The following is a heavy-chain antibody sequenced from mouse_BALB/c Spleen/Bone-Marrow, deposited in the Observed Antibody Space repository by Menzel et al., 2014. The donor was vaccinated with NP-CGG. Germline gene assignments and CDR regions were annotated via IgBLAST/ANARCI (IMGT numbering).Heavy chain of an antibody. CDR3: ASSYYGNPWFAY. CDR2: INPNNGDT. J-gene: IGHJ3*01. Sequence: VQLQQSGPELVKPGASVKMSCKASGYTFTDYYMKWVKQSRGKSLEWIGDINPNNGDTFYNQKFKGKATLTVDKSSSTAYMQLNSLTSEDSAVYYCASSYYGNPWFAYWGQGTLVTVSA. V-gene: IGHV1-26*01. D-gene: IGHD2-10*01. CDR1: GYTFTDYY.